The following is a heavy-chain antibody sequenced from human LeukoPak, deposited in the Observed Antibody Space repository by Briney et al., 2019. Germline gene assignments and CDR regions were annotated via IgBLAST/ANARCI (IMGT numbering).Heavy chain of an antibody. CDR1: GGSISSYY. J-gene: IGHJ1*01. D-gene: IGHD5-18*01. CDR3: AREASGYSYGYGEH. CDR2: IYTSGST. Sequence: KPSETLSPTCTVSGGSISSYYWNWIRQPAGKGLEWIGRIYTSGSTNYNPSLKSRVTMSVDTSKNHLSLKLSSVTAADTAVYYCAREASGYSYGYGEHWGQGTLVTVSS. V-gene: IGHV4-4*07.